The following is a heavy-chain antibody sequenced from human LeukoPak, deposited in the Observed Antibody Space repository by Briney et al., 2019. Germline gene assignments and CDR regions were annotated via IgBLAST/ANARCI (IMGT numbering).Heavy chain of an antibody. CDR3: AKDTTMVRGGAVSASDY. Sequence: GGSLRLSCAASGFTFSSYAMSWVRQAPGKGLEWVSAISGSGGSTYYADSVKGRFTISRDNSKNTLYLQMNSLRAEDTAVYYCAKDTTMVRGGAVSASDYWGQGTLVTVSS. CDR2: ISGSGGST. CDR1: GFTFSSYA. D-gene: IGHD3-10*01. J-gene: IGHJ4*02. V-gene: IGHV3-23*01.